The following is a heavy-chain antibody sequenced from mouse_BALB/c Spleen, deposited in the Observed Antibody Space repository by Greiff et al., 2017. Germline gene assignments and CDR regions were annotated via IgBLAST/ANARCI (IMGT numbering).Heavy chain of an antibody. D-gene: IGHD2-14*01. CDR3: ARRAYYRYDEGYAMDY. V-gene: IGHV3-2*02. CDR2: ISYSGST. J-gene: IGHJ4*01. CDR1: GYSITSDYA. Sequence: EVQRVESGPGLVKPSQSLSLTCTVTGYSITSDYAWNWIRQFPGNQLEWMGYISYSGSTSYNPSLKSRISITRDTSKNQFFLQLNSVTTEDTATYYCARRAYYRYDEGYAMDYWGQGTSVTVSS.